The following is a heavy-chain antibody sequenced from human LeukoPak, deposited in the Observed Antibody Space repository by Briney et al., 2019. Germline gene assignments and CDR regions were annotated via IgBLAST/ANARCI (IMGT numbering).Heavy chain of an antibody. CDR1: GFTFSSYS. CDR2: ISSSSSYI. Sequence: PGGSLRLSCAASGFTFSSYSMNWVRQAPGKGLEWVSSISSSSSYIYYADSVKGRFTNSRDNAKNSLYLQMNSLRAEDTAVYYCARAKVVTQWYYYYGMDVWGQGTTVTVSS. J-gene: IGHJ6*02. CDR3: ARAKVVTQWYYYYGMDV. V-gene: IGHV3-21*01. D-gene: IGHD4-23*01.